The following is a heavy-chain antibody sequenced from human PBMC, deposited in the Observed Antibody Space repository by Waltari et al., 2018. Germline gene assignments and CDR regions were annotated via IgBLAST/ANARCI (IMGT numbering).Heavy chain of an antibody. CDR1: GYSISSGYY. V-gene: IGHV4-38-2*01. CDR2: IYHSGST. D-gene: IGHD3-9*01. Sequence: QVQLQESGPGLVKPSETLSLTCAVSGYSISSGYYWGWIRQPPGQGLEWIGSIYHSGSTYYNPSLKSRVTISVDTSKNQCSLKLSSVTAADTAVYYCARLSVGTYYDILTGYYMNFDYWGQGTLVTVSS. CDR3: ARLSVGTYYDILTGYYMNFDY. J-gene: IGHJ4*02.